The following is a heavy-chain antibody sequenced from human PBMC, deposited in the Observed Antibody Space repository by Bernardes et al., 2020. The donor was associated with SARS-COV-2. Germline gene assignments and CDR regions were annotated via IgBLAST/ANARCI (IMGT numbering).Heavy chain of an antibody. Sequence: SETLSLTCTVSGDSISTNYWSWIRQSPGKGLEWIGYISHTGSTNYSPSFKGRVTISADTSKNQFSLKVTSATAADTAVYYCARVYRSTFSAFDFWGQGTMVTVSS. CDR3: ARVYRSTFSAFDF. D-gene: IGHD2-2*01. CDR1: GDSISTNY. J-gene: IGHJ3*01. CDR2: ISHTGST. V-gene: IGHV4-59*01.